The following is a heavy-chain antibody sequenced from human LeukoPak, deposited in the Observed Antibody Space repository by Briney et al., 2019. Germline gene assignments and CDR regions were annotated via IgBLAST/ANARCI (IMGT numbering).Heavy chain of an antibody. Sequence: SETLSLTCTVSGGSISSYYWSWIRQPPGKGLEWIGYIYYSGSTNYNPSLKSRVTISVDTSKNQFSLKLSSVTAADTAVYHCAREAVVVPAAIPYYYYYYGMDVWGQGTTVTVSS. CDR1: GGSISSYY. D-gene: IGHD2-2*02. V-gene: IGHV4-59*01. J-gene: IGHJ6*02. CDR3: AREAVVVPAAIPYYYYYYGMDV. CDR2: IYYSGST.